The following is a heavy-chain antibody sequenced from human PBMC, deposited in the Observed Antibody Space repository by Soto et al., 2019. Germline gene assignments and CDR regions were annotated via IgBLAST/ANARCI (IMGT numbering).Heavy chain of an antibody. J-gene: IGHJ6*02. V-gene: IGHV4-34*01. CDR1: GGSFSGYY. D-gene: IGHD6-13*01. CDR3: ARGKYSSSWYSHYSYSGMDV. CDR2: INHSGST. Sequence: QVQLQQWGAGLLKPSETLSLTCAVYGGSFSGYYWSWIRQPPGKGLEWIVEINHSGSTNYNPSLKSRVTISVDTSKNQFSLKLSSVTAADKAVYYCARGKYSSSWYSHYSYSGMDVWGQGTTVTVSS.